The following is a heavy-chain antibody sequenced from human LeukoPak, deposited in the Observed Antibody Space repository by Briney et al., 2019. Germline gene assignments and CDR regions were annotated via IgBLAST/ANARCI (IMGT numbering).Heavy chain of an antibody. Sequence: ASVKVSCKASGYTFTSYGINWVRQATGQGLEWMGWMNPNSGNTGYAQKFQGRVTMTRNTSISTAYMELSSLRSEDTAVYYCARLYSRYSSGWYSLGYWGQGTLVTVSS. V-gene: IGHV1-8*01. J-gene: IGHJ4*02. CDR3: ARLYSRYSSGWYSLGY. CDR1: GYTFTSYG. CDR2: MNPNSGNT. D-gene: IGHD6-19*01.